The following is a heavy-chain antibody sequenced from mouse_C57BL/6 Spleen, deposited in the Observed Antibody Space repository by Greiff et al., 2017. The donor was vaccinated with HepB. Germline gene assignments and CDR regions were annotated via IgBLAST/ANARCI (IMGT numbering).Heavy chain of an antibody. Sequence: QVQLKQPGAELVKPGASVKLSCKASGYTFTSYWMQWVKQRPGQGLEWIGEIDPSDSYTNYNQKFKGKATLTVDTSSSTAYMQLSSLTSEDSAVYYCAREGNGYDDAMDYWGQGTSVTVSS. CDR2: IDPSDSYT. D-gene: IGHD2-2*01. CDR3: AREGNGYDDAMDY. CDR1: GYTFTSYW. V-gene: IGHV1-50*01. J-gene: IGHJ4*01.